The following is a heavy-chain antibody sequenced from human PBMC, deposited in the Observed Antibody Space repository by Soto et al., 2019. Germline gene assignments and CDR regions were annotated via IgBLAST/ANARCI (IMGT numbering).Heavy chain of an antibody. V-gene: IGHV4-59*08. J-gene: IGHJ5*02. Sequence: QVQLQESGPGLVKPSETLSLTCTVSGGSISSYYWSWIRQSPGKGLEWIGYIHYSGSTNYNPSLRSRSTISLDTPQNLFSLKLSSVTASDTAVYYGARSRIEAAGTVYHWGQGTLVTVSS. CDR2: IHYSGST. CDR3: ARSRIEAAGTVYH. D-gene: IGHD6-13*01. CDR1: GGSISSYY.